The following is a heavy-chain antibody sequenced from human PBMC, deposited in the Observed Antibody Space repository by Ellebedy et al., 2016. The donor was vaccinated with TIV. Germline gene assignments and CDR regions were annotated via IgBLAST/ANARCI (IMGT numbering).Heavy chain of an antibody. J-gene: IGHJ4*02. CDR3: ARLCVIAAAGASDY. Sequence: GESLKISCAASGFTFSGYYMSWFRQAQGKGPEWVSYISYSGDLMYYADSVKGRFTTSRDTAGNSLYLQMNSLRAEDTAVYYCARLCVIAAAGASDYWGQGTLVIVSS. CDR2: ISYSGDLM. CDR1: GFTFSGYY. V-gene: IGHV3-11*01. D-gene: IGHD6-13*01.